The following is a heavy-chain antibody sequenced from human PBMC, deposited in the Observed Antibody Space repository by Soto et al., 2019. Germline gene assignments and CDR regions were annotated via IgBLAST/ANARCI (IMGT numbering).Heavy chain of an antibody. J-gene: IGHJ4*02. CDR2: IKSKTDGETT. D-gene: IGHD2-15*01. CDR3: TTDPIVVVARPFDY. CDR1: GFAFSNAW. V-gene: IGHV3-15*07. Sequence: EVQLVESGGGLVKPGGSLRLSCEASGFAFSNAWMNWVRQAPGKGLEWVGRIKSKTDGETTDYAAPVKGRFTISRDDSKNTLYLQLNSLKTEDTAVYYWTTDPIVVVARPFDYWGQGTLVTVSS.